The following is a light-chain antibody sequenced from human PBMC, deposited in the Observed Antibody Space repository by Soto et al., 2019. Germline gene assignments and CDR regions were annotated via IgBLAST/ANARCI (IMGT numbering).Light chain of an antibody. CDR3: QQRSNWHPIT. J-gene: IGKJ5*01. Sequence: ELVMTQSPATLSVSAGERATLSCRASKSVSSYLAWYQQKPGQAPRLLIYDASNRATGIPARFSGSGSGTDFTLTISSLEHEDFAVYYCQQRSNWHPITFGQGTRLEIK. CDR1: KSVSSY. V-gene: IGKV3-11*01. CDR2: DAS.